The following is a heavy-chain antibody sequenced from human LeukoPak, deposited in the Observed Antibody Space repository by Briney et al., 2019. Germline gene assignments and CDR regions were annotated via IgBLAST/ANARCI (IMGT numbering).Heavy chain of an antibody. V-gene: IGHV3-30-3*01. D-gene: IGHD1-14*01. Sequence: PGGSLRLSCAASGFTLPYYDIHWVRQAPGKGLEWVAVISGGGDITIYADSVKDRFTISRDNSKSTMYLEMNSLTVDDTAVYYCARDYRSGAPDYLDSWGQGTLVTVSS. CDR1: GFTLPYYD. CDR3: ARDYRSGAPDYLDS. J-gene: IGHJ4*02. CDR2: ISGGGDIT.